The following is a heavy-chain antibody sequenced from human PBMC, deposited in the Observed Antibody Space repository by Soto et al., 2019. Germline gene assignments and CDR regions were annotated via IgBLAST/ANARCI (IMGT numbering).Heavy chain of an antibody. CDR1: GASFSGGVTN. V-gene: IGHV4-61*08. D-gene: IGHD3-22*01. J-gene: IGHJ4*02. CDR3: SSGGHYYHSMI. Sequence: SETLSLTCTVSGASFSGGVTNWTWIRQPPGKGLEWIGYISFTGDTTYNPSLRSRVNIAMHTSKNQFSLKLTSATAADTSLYYCSSGGHYYHSMIWGPGTLVTVSS. CDR2: ISFTGDT.